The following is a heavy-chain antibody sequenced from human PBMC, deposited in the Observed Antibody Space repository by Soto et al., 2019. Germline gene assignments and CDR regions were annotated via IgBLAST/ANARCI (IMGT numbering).Heavy chain of an antibody. CDR3: PKVRGASGSLTPRVDV. CDR1: GFTFNNYA. J-gene: IGHJ4*02. CDR2: ISGGGDTT. D-gene: IGHD3-10*01. Sequence: EVQLLESGGGLVQPGGSLRLSCAASGFTFNNYAMTWVRQAPGKGLEWVSAISGGGDTTSYADSVKGRFTVSRDGSKNTLYLQMTSLRAVYTALYYRPKVRGASGSLTPRVDVWGQGTLVTVAS. V-gene: IGHV3-23*01.